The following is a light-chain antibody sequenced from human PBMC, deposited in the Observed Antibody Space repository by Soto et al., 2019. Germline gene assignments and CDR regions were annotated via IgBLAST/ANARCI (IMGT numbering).Light chain of an antibody. CDR3: SSYTITNTVI. J-gene: IGLJ2*01. CDR2: GVK. CDR1: GRDIGAYNY. Sequence: QSALTQPASVSGSPGQSITISCTGSGRDIGAYNYVSWYQQHPGKAPKLIIYGVKNRPSGVSNRFSASKSAFTASLTISGLQAEGEADYYCSSYTITNTVIFGGGTKVTVL. V-gene: IGLV2-14*01.